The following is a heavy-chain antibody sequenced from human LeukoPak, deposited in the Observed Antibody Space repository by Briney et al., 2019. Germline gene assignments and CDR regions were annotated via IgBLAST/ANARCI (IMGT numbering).Heavy chain of an antibody. Sequence: GGSLRLSCAASGFTVSSNYMSWVRQAPGKGLEWVSVIYSGGSTYYADSVKGRFTISRDNSKNTLYLQMNSLRAEDTAVYYCARRWDIGYYDSSGYYLYYFDYWGQGTLVTVSS. CDR2: IYSGGST. J-gene: IGHJ4*02. CDR1: GFTVSSNY. V-gene: IGHV3-53*01. D-gene: IGHD3-22*01. CDR3: ARRWDIGYYDSSGYYLYYFDY.